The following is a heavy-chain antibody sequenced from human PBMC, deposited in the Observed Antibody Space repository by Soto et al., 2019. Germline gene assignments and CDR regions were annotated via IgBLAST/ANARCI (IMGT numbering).Heavy chain of an antibody. CDR3: ARVGATVTTYFN. J-gene: IGHJ4*02. D-gene: IGHD4-17*01. V-gene: IGHV1-8*01. CDR1: GYTFTSYD. Sequence: QVQLVQSGAEVKKPGASVKVSCKASGYTFTSYDINWVRQATGQGLEWMGWMNPNSGNTGYAQKFQGRGTMTRNTSISTDYMELSSLRSEDTAVDYCARVGATVTTYFNWGQGTLVTVSS. CDR2: MNPNSGNT.